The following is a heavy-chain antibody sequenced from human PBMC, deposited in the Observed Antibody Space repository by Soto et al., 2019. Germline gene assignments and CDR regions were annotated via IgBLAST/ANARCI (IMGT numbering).Heavy chain of an antibody. CDR1: GGSISSSDYY. J-gene: IGHJ6*01. CDR2: INNSGRT. V-gene: IGHV4-30-4*01. Sequence: SETLSLTCAVSGGSISSSDYYWSWIRQPPGKGLEWIGYINNSGRTYYNPSLKSRLTISLDTSKNQLSLKLSSVTAADTAVYFCARFSSLDKDYGVD. D-gene: IGHD6-13*01. CDR3: ARFSSLDKDYGVD.